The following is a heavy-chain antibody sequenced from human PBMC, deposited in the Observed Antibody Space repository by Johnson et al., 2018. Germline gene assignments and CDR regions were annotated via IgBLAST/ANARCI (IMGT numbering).Heavy chain of an antibody. CDR1: GGSISSYY. CDR2: IYYSGST. CDR3: ARGNWGSDYYYYMDV. V-gene: IGHV4-59*01. J-gene: IGHJ6*03. Sequence: VQLVESGPGLVKPSETLSLTCTVSGGSISSYYWSWIRQPPGKGLEWIGYIYYSGSTNYNPSLKSRVTISVDTSKNQFSLKLSSVTAADTAVYYCARGNWGSDYYYYMDVWGKGTTVTVSS. D-gene: IGHD7-27*01.